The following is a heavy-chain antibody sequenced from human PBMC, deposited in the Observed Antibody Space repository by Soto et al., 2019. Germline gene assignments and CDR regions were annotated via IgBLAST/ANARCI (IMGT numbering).Heavy chain of an antibody. CDR1: GYTFTSYA. CDR2: INAGSGNT. Sequence: QVQLVQSGAEVKKPGASVKVSCKASGYTFTSYAMHWVRQAPGQRLEWMGWINAGSGNTKYSQKFQGGVAITRDTSASTAYMELSSLRSEDTAIYYCARDLTMVRGVIYYMDVWGKGTTVTVSS. J-gene: IGHJ6*03. D-gene: IGHD3-10*01. V-gene: IGHV1-3*01. CDR3: ARDLTMVRGVIYYMDV.